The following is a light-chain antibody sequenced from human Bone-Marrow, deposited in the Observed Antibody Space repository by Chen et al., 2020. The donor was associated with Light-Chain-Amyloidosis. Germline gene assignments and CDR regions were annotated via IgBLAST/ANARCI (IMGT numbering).Light chain of an antibody. CDR3: MQALQIPHT. J-gene: IGKJ2*01. Sequence: IVLTQSPLSLPVTPGETASISRRSSQSLLHSSGYNSLDWYLQKPGQSPQLLIYLSSTRASGVPDRFSGSGSGTDFTLKISRVEAEDVGVYYCMQALQIPHTFGQGTKLEIK. CDR2: LSS. V-gene: IGKV2-28*01. CDR1: QSLLHSSGYNS.